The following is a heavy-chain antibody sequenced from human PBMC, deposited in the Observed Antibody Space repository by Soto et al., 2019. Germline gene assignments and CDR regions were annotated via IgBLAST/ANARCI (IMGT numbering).Heavy chain of an antibody. V-gene: IGHV4-59*01. J-gene: IGHJ4*02. Sequence: QVQLQESGPGLVKPSETLSLTCTVSGGSISSYYWSWIRQPPGKGLEWIGYIYYSGSTNYNPPLKSRVTISVDTSKNQFSLKLSSVTAADTAVYYCAALIAAAGGVDYWGQGTLVTVSS. CDR2: IYYSGST. CDR3: AALIAAAGGVDY. CDR1: GGSISSYY. D-gene: IGHD6-13*01.